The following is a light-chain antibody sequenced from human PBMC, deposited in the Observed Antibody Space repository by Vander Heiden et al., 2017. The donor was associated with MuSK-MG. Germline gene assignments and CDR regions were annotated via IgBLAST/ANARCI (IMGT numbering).Light chain of an antibody. CDR3: QQDDSTPIT. Sequence: DIVMTQPPASLPVSLGERATINCKSSQSVLSRSNNKNYLAWYQQKPGQPPKLLIYWASTRESGVPDRFSGSGSGTDFTLTISSLQAEDVAVYYCQQDDSTPITFGQGTLMEIK. CDR1: QSVLSRSNNKNY. CDR2: WAS. V-gene: IGKV4-1*01. J-gene: IGKJ5*01.